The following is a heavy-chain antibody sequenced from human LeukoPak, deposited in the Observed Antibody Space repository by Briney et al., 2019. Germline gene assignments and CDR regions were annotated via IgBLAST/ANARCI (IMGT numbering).Heavy chain of an antibody. V-gene: IGHV1-69*01. Sequence: SVKVPCKASGGTFSSYAISWVRQAPGQGLEWMGGIIPIFGTANYAQKLQGRVTITADESTSTAYMELSSLRSEDTAVYYCARARPLVVVKDYYYYGMDVWGQGTTVTVSS. CDR3: ARARPLVVVKDYYYYGMDV. D-gene: IGHD3-22*01. CDR1: GGTFSSYA. CDR2: IIPIFGTA. J-gene: IGHJ6*02.